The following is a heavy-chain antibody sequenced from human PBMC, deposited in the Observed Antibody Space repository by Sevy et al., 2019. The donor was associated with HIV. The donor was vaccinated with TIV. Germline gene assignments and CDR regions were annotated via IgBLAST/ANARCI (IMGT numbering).Heavy chain of an antibody. J-gene: IGHJ5*02. CDR1: GFTFSNYG. V-gene: IGHV3-33*06. Sequence: GGSLRLSCAASGFTFSNYGMHWVRQAPGKGLEWVAVIWYDGSYEYYADSVKGRFTISRDNAKSTLYLQMNRLRAEDTAVSYCAKTFAIFGVLMSPDFDPWGQGTLVTVSS. D-gene: IGHD3-3*01. CDR3: AKTFAIFGVLMSPDFDP. CDR2: IWYDGSYE.